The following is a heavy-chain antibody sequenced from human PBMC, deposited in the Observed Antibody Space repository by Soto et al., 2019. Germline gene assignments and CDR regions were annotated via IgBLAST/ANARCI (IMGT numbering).Heavy chain of an antibody. CDR3: ARQNYYDSRAFYCDY. D-gene: IGHD3-22*01. CDR1: GYSFTSYW. V-gene: IGHV5-51*01. CDR2: IYPGDSDT. J-gene: IGHJ4*02. Sequence: GESLKISCQGSGYSFTSYWIAWVRQMPGKGLEWMGIIYPGDSDTRYSPSFQGQVTFSVDKSISTAYLQWNSLKASDTAMYYCARQNYYDSRAFYCDYWGQGTLVTVSS.